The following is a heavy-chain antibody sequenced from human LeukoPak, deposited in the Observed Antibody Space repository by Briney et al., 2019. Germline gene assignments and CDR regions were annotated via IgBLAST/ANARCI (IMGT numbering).Heavy chain of an antibody. J-gene: IGHJ4*02. CDR3: ARSRDYDYVWGSSLGFDY. Sequence: SQTLSLTCAISGDSGSSNSAAWNWIRQSPSRGLEWLGRTYYRSKWYNDYAVSVKSRITINPDTSKNQFSLQLNSVTPEDTAVYYCARSRDYDYVWGSSLGFDYWGQGTLVTVSS. D-gene: IGHD3-16*01. CDR2: TYYRSKWYN. V-gene: IGHV6-1*01. CDR1: GDSGSSNSAA.